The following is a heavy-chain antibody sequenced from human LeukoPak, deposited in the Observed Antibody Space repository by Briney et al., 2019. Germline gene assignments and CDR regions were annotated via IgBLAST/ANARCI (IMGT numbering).Heavy chain of an antibody. J-gene: IGHJ3*02. CDR2: IAPISGTP. D-gene: IGHD2/OR15-2a*01. Sequence: ASVTVSCKASAGTFTHYVISWVRQAPGQGLEWMGGIAPISGTPLYSQRFQGRVTISAATSTNTTSMEMSSVTSAEPAVYYCARGPYYADTPGAFDIWGQGTMVTVSS. V-gene: IGHV1-69*06. CDR1: AGTFTHYV. CDR3: ARGPYYADTPGAFDI.